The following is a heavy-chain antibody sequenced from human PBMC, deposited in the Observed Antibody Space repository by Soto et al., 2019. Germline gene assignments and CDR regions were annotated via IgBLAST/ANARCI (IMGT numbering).Heavy chain of an antibody. CDR2: ISSNGGST. CDR1: GFTFSSYA. D-gene: IGHD3-9*01. Sequence: SLRLSCSASGFTFSSYAMHLVRQAPGKGLEYVSAISSNGGSTYYADSVKGRFTISRDNSKNTLYLQMSSLRAEDTAVYYCVKALRYFDWLPDFDYWGQGTLVTVSS. V-gene: IGHV3-64D*06. J-gene: IGHJ4*02. CDR3: VKALRYFDWLPDFDY.